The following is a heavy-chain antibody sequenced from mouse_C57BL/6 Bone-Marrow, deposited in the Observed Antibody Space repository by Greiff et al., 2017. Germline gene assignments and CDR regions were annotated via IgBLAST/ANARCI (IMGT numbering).Heavy chain of an antibody. CDR3: ARTYDYDDYTMDY. Sequence: QVQLQQPGAELVKPGASVKLSCKASGYTFTNYWMHWVKQRPGQGLEWIGMMHPNGGSPDYNEKFKNEATMSVDKSSRTAYMELSSLTSEDSAVYYCARTYDYDDYTMDYWGQGTSVTVSS. CDR1: GYTFTNYW. V-gene: IGHV1-64*01. J-gene: IGHJ4*01. CDR2: MHPNGGSP. D-gene: IGHD2-4*01.